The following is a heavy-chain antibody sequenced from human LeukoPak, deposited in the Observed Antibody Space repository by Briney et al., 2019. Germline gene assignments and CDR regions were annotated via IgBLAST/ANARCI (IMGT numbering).Heavy chain of an antibody. D-gene: IGHD3-22*01. CDR1: GDSVSRSDSY. CDR3: ARRRYYDGSGYLE. CDR2: IYHSGRT. V-gene: IGHV4-39*01. Sequence: PSENLSLTCSVSGDSVSRSDSYWDWIRQPPGKGLEWIGTIYHSGRTYYSPSLKSRVTMSVDPSNNQFSLNLRSVTAADTAVYYCARRRYYDGSGYLEWGQGTLLSVSS. J-gene: IGHJ1*01.